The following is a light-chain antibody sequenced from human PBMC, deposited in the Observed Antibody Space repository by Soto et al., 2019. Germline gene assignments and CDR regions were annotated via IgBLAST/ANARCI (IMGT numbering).Light chain of an antibody. CDR2: DAS. CDR1: QCVSSY. V-gene: IGKV3-11*01. J-gene: IGKJ3*01. CDR3: QQRSNWPPGIFT. Sequence: EMVLTQSRATLFLSPGERATLSCRASQCVSSYLAWYQQKPGQAPRLLIYDASNRATGIPARFSGSGSGTDFTLAISSLEPEDFAVYYCQQRSNWPPGIFTFGPGTKVDIK.